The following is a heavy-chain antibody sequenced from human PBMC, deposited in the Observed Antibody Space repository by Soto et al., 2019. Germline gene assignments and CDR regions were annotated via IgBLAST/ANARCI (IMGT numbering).Heavy chain of an antibody. CDR3: AKSTTVGDFWSGPPLDYYMDV. Sequence: HPGGSLRLSCAASGFTFSSYAMSWVRQAPGKGLEWVSAISGSGSSTYYADSVKGRFTISRDNSKNTLYLQMNSLRAEDTAVYYCAKSTTVGDFWSGPPLDYYMDVWGKGTTVTVSS. V-gene: IGHV3-23*01. CDR2: ISGSGSST. J-gene: IGHJ6*03. CDR1: GFTFSSYA. D-gene: IGHD3-3*01.